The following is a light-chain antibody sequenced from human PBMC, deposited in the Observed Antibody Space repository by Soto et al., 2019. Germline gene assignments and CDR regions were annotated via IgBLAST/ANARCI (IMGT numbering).Light chain of an antibody. CDR1: SSDIGAYNF. J-gene: IGLJ2*01. Sequence: QSALTQPPSASGSPGQSVSISCTGTSSDIGAYNFVSWYQQHPGKAPRLMIYGVSKRPSGVPDRFSGSKSGNTASLTVSGLQAEDDADYYCSSYAGSNNYVVFGGGTKVTVL. CDR3: SSYAGSNNYVV. V-gene: IGLV2-8*01. CDR2: GVS.